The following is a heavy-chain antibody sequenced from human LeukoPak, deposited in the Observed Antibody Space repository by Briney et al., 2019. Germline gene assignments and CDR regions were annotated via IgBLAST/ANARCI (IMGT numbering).Heavy chain of an antibody. CDR1: GYTFTSYG. D-gene: IGHD3-10*01. CDR3: ARAPYGSGSYLFSTGLYYYYMDV. CDR2: ISAYNGNT. V-gene: IGHV1-18*01. Sequence: SVKVSCKASGYTFTSYGISWVRQAPGQGLEWMGWISAYNGNTNYAQKLQGRVTMTTDTYASTAYMELRSLRSDDTAVYYCARAPYGSGSYLFSTGLYYYYMDVWGKGTTVTVSS. J-gene: IGHJ6*03.